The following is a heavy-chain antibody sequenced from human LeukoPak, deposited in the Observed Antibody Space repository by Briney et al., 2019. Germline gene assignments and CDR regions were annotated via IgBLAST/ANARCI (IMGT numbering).Heavy chain of an antibody. V-gene: IGHV4-59*08. Sequence: PSETLSLTCTVSGGSMSSYYWSWIRQSPGKGLEWIGYIYYSGSTNYNPSLKSRVTISVDTSKNQFSLKVSSVTAADTAVYYCARHLGYCSGGTCYSFYYYGMDVWGQGTTVTVSS. CDR3: ARHLGYCSGGTCYSFYYYGMDV. J-gene: IGHJ6*02. CDR1: GGSMSSYY. CDR2: IYYSGST. D-gene: IGHD2-15*01.